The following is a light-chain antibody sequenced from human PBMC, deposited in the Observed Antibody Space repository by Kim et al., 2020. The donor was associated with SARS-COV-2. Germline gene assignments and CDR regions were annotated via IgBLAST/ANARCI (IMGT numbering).Light chain of an antibody. CDR3: QSFDSNIQV. J-gene: IGLJ3*02. CDR1: SGSIASTN. CDR2: ENN. V-gene: IGLV6-57*01. Sequence: NFMLTQPHYVSESPGKTVTISCTRSSGSIASTNVQWYQQRPGTSPTAVIFENNQRPSGVPDRFSGSIDGSSNSASLTISGLKTEDEADYYCQSFDSNIQVFGGGTKVIVL.